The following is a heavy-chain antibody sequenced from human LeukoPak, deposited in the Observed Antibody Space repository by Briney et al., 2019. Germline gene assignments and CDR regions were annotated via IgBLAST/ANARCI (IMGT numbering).Heavy chain of an antibody. V-gene: IGHV1-69*05. CDR3: ARALGVVKDYYYYMDV. Sequence: SVKVSCKASGGTFSSYAISWVRQAPGQGLEWMGGIIHIFGTANYAQKFQGRVTITTDESTSTAYMELSSLRSEDTAVYYCARALGVVKDYYYYMDVWGKGTTVTVSS. CDR2: IIHIFGTA. D-gene: IGHD3-3*01. J-gene: IGHJ6*03. CDR1: GGTFSSYA.